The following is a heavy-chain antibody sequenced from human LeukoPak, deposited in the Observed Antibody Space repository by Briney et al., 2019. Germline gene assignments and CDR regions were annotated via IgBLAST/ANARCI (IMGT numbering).Heavy chain of an antibody. J-gene: IGHJ5*02. CDR1: GGSISSHY. CDR2: IYYSGST. CDR3: ARDRGLEEGFDP. D-gene: IGHD1-1*01. V-gene: IGHV4-59*11. Sequence: PSETLSLTCTVSGGSISSHYWSWIRQPPGKGLEWIGYIYYSGSTNYNPSLKSRVTISVDTSKNQFSLKLSSVTAADTAVYYCARDRGLEEGFDPWGQGTLVTVSS.